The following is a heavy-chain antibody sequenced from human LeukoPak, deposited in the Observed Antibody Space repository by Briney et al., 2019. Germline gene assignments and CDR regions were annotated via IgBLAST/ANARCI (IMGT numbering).Heavy chain of an antibody. CDR3: ARGVLGWSGLSHFNYYYYYYMDV. D-gene: IGHD1-26*01. V-gene: IGHV4-34*01. CDR2: INHSGTT. Sequence: SETLSLTCAVYGGSFSGYYWSWIRQPPGKGLEWIGEINHSGTTNYNPSLKSRVTISVDTSKNQFSLKLSSVTAADTAVYYCARGVLGWSGLSHFNYYYYYYMDVWGKGTTVTVSS. J-gene: IGHJ6*03. CDR1: GGSFSGYY.